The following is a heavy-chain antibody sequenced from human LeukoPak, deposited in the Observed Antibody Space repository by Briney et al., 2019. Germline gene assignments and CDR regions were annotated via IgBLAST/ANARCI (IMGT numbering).Heavy chain of an antibody. CDR3: ARCRYTSTYRHSFDI. J-gene: IGHJ3*02. D-gene: IGHD3-16*02. CDR1: GGSISSYY. V-gene: IGHV4-59*01. CDR2: IYYSGST. Sequence: SETLSLTCTVSGGSISSYYWSWIRQPPGKGLEWIGYIYYSGSTNYNPSLKSRVTISVDTSKNQFSLKLSSVTAADTAVYYCARCRYTSTYRHSFDIWGHGTMVTVSS.